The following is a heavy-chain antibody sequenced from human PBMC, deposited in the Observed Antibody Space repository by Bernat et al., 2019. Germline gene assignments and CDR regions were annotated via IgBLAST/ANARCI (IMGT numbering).Heavy chain of an antibody. D-gene: IGHD2-2*01. J-gene: IGHJ6*02. Sequence: EVQLVESGGGLVQPGGSLRRSCAASGFTFSDCYMSGVRQAPGKGLDWVANIKQDASEKYYVDSVKGRFTISRDNAKDSLYLQMNSLRAEDTAVYYCARVYRSSSGYGLDVWGQGTTVTVSS. CDR2: IKQDASEK. V-gene: IGHV3-7*01. CDR1: GFTFSDCY. CDR3: ARVYRSSSGYGLDV.